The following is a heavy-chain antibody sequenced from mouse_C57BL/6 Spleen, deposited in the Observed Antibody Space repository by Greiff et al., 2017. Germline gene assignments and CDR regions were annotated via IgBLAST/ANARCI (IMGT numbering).Heavy chain of an antibody. CDR3: AKFTTVVAYYLDY. V-gene: IGHV1-53*01. CDR1: GYTFTSYW. CDR2: INPSNGGT. Sequence: QVQLQQPGTELVKPGASVKLSCKASGYTFTSYWMHWVKQRPGQGLEWIGNINPSNGGTNYNEKFKSKATLTVDISSSTAYMQRISLTSEDSAVYYCAKFTTVVAYYLDYWGQGTTLTVSS. J-gene: IGHJ2*01. D-gene: IGHD1-1*01.